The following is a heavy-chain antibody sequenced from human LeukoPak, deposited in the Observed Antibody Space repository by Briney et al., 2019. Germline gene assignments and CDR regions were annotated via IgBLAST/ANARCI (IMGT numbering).Heavy chain of an antibody. V-gene: IGHV4-34*01. D-gene: IGHD6-13*01. Sequence: PSETLSLTCAVYGGSFSGYYWSWIRQPPGKGLEWIGEINHSGSTNYNPSLKSRVTISVDTSKNQFSLKLSSVTAADTAVYYCARCIAAAGTTGCDYWGQGTLVTVSS. CDR2: INHSGST. CDR1: GGSFSGYY. CDR3: ARCIAAAGTTGCDY. J-gene: IGHJ4*02.